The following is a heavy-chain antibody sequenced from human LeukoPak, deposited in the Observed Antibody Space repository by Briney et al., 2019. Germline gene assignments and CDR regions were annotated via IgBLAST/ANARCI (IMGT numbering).Heavy chain of an antibody. V-gene: IGHV4-39*01. Sequence: SETLSLTCTVSGGSISSSSYYWGWIRQPPGKGLEWIGSIYYSGSTYYNPSLKSRVTISVDTSKNQFSLKLSSVTAADTAVYYCARRGTMTVAGTRDSDYWGQGTLVTVSS. CDR1: GGSISSSSYY. J-gene: IGHJ4*02. CDR2: IYYSGST. D-gene: IGHD6-19*01. CDR3: ARRGTMTVAGTRDSDY.